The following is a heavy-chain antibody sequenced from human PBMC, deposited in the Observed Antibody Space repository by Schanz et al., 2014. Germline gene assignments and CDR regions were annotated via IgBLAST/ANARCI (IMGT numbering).Heavy chain of an antibody. Sequence: QVQLQESGPGLVKPSETLSLTCTVSGGSISSYYWSWIRQPAGKGLEWIGHVYATGRTKYNPSLKSRVTMSVDTSRKQISLKLTSVTAADTAVYYCARTLVNGSRKWFVPWGPGTQVTVSS. V-gene: IGHV4-4*07. D-gene: IGHD3-10*01. CDR3: ARTLVNGSRKWFVP. J-gene: IGHJ5*02. CDR1: GGSISSYY. CDR2: VYATGRT.